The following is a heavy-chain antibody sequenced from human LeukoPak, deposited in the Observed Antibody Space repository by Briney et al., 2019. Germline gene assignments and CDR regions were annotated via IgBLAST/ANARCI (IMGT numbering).Heavy chain of an antibody. CDR2: IYYSGST. V-gene: IGHV4-39*07. D-gene: IGHD5-12*01. CDR3: ARKDSGYDPPYYYYYYMDV. CDR1: GGSISSYY. J-gene: IGHJ6*03. Sequence: SETLSLACTVSGGSISSYYWGWIRQPPGKGLEWIGSIYYSGSTYYNPSLKSRVTISVDTSKNQFSLKLSSVTAADTAVYYCARKDSGYDPPYYYYYYMDVWGKGTTVTVSS.